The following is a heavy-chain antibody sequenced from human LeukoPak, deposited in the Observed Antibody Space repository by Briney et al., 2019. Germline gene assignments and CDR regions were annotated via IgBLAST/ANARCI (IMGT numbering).Heavy chain of an antibody. D-gene: IGHD3-10*02. J-gene: IGHJ4*02. Sequence: PGGSLRLSCAASGFTLRIYGMNWGRQSPGKGLGGVSSISDTTSDISYADSVKGRFTISTDNAKNSVLLQMNTLIVEDTAVYCCARDRGVRGRGFGWGQGTPVSV. V-gene: IGHV3-21*06. CDR1: GFTLRIYG. CDR3: ARDRGVRGRGFG. CDR2: ISDTTSDI.